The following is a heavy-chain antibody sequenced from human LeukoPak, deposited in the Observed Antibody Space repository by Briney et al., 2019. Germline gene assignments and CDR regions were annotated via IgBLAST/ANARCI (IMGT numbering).Heavy chain of an antibody. CDR2: IYHSGST. V-gene: IGHV4-38-2*02. CDR3: ARGVTAVDTEIGYYYYYMDV. J-gene: IGHJ6*03. D-gene: IGHD5-18*01. Sequence: SETLSLTCTVSGYSISSGYYWGWIRQPPGKGLEWIGSIYHSGSTNYNPSLKSRVTISVDTSKNQFSLKLSSVTAADTAVYYCARGVTAVDTEIGYYYYYMDVWGKGTTVTISS. CDR1: GYSISSGYY.